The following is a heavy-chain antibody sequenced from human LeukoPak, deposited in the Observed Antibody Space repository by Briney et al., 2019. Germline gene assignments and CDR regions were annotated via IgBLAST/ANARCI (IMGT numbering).Heavy chain of an antibody. CDR3: GRRTYLGAVTGDNCSYFDR. CDR1: GGSISSYY. D-gene: IGHD2-15*01. CDR2: SNDKGET. V-gene: IGHV4-59*01. J-gene: IGHJ2*01. Sequence: AETLSLTCTVSGGSISSYYRSWIRQAPAKGLEWIGYSNDKGETDYNPSLKGRFTLSVDTSKNQCSLRLSSVTATDPAVYYCGRRTYLGAVTGDNCSYFDRWGRGTLVTVSS.